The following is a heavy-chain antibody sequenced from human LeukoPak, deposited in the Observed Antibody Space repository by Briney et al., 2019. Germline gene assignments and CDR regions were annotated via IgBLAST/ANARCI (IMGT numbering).Heavy chain of an antibody. CDR2: INQDGSDK. J-gene: IGHJ4*02. V-gene: IGHV3-7*01. Sequence: GGSLRLSCAASGLTFSIHWMNWVRQAPGKGLECVANINQDGSDKYYVDSVKGRFTISRDNTKNSLYLQMNSLRAEDTAVYYCARVKYSYGLSELGKGSLSRWGSRIDYWGQGTLVTVSS. CDR1: GLTFSIHW. CDR3: ARVKYSYGLSELGKGSLSRWGSRIDY. D-gene: IGHD5-18*01.